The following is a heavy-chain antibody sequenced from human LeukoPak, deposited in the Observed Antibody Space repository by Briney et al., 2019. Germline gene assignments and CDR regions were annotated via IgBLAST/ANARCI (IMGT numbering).Heavy chain of an antibody. CDR2: INHSGST. J-gene: IGHJ4*02. V-gene: IGHV4-34*01. Sequence: PSETLSLTCAVYGGSFSGYYWSWIRQPPGKGLEWIGEINHSGSTNYNPSLKSRVTISVDTSKNQFSLKLSSVTAADTAVYYCARGVWGLLYYWGQGTLVTVSS. CDR3: ARGVWGLLYY. D-gene: IGHD3-16*01. CDR1: GGSFSGYY.